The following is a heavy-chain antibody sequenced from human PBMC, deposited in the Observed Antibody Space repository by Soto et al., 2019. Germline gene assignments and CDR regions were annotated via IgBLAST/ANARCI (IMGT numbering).Heavy chain of an antibody. D-gene: IGHD3-3*01. Sequence: ASVKVSCKASGYTFTGYYMHWVRQAPGQGLEWMGWINPNSGGTNYAQKFQGRVTMTRDTSISTAYMELSRLRSDDTAVYYCASPTIFGVYYYYYGMDVWGQGTTVTVSS. CDR3: ASPTIFGVYYYYYGMDV. J-gene: IGHJ6*02. V-gene: IGHV1-2*02. CDR1: GYTFTGYY. CDR2: INPNSGGT.